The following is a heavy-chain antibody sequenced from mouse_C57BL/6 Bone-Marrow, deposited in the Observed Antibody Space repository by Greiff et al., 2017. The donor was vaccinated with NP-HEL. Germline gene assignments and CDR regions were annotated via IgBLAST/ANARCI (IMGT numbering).Heavy chain of an antibody. V-gene: IGHV1-81*01. CDR3: AKYYSITTVVADFDY. CDR2: IYPRSGNT. CDR1: GYTFTSYG. Sequence: VKLQESGAELARPGASVKLSCKASGYTFTSYGISWVKQRTGQGLEWIGEIYPRSGNTYYNEKFKGKATLTADKSSSTAYMELRSLTSEDSAVYFCAKYYSITTVVADFDYWGQGTTLTVSS. J-gene: IGHJ2*01. D-gene: IGHD1-1*01.